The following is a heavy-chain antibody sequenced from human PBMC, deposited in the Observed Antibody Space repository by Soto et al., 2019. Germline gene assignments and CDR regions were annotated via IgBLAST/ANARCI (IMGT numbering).Heavy chain of an antibody. Sequence: GGSLRLSCAASGFTFSNYGMHWVRQAPGKGLEWVAVISYDGSNKYYADSVKGRFTISRDNSKNTLYLQMNSLRAEDTAVYYCAKDRWESLYYYYYGMDVWGQGTTVTSP. CDR1: GFTFSNYG. CDR3: AKDRWESLYYYYYGMDV. CDR2: ISYDGSNK. V-gene: IGHV3-30*18. J-gene: IGHJ6*02. D-gene: IGHD1-26*01.